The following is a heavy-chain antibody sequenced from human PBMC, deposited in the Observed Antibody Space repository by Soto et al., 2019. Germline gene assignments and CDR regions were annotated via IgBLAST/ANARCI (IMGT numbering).Heavy chain of an antibody. CDR3: TTEHILRVTINWFDP. CDR2: IKSKTDGGTT. J-gene: IGHJ5*02. Sequence: GGSLRLSCAASGFTFSNAWMNWVRQAPGKGLEWVGRIKSKTDGGTTDYAAPVKGRFTISRDDSKNTLYLQMNSLKTEDTAVYYCTTEHILRVTINWFDPWGQGTLVTVSS. D-gene: IGHD2-2*01. V-gene: IGHV3-15*07. CDR1: GFTFSNAW.